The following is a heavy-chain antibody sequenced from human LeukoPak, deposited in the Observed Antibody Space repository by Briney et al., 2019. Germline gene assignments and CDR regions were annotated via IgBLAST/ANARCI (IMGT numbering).Heavy chain of an antibody. V-gene: IGHV3-43*01. CDR2: ISWDGGST. CDR1: GFTFDDYT. J-gene: IGHJ4*02. D-gene: IGHD5-24*01. Sequence: SGGSLRLSCAASGFTFDDYTMHWVRQAPGKGLEWVSLISWDGGSTYYADSVKGRFTISRDNSKNSLYLQMNSLRTEDTALYYCAKEKYGYKYFDYWGQGTLFTVSS. CDR3: AKEKYGYKYFDY.